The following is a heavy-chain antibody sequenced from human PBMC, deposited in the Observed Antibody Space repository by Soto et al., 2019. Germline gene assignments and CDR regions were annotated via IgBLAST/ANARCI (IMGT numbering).Heavy chain of an antibody. CDR1: GFSFSNYA. V-gene: IGHV3-23*01. Sequence: EVQLSESGGGLVQPGGSLRLSCAASGFSFSNYAMTWVHQAPGKGLEWVSTISGTGSSTKYADSVKGRFTISRDNSKNTLYLQMSRLRAEDTAVYYCVPGASNFDYWGQGTLVTVSS. CDR3: VPGASNFDY. J-gene: IGHJ4*02. CDR2: ISGTGSST. D-gene: IGHD3-10*01.